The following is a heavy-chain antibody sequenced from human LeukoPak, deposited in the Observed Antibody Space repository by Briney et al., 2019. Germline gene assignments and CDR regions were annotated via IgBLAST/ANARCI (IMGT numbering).Heavy chain of an antibody. J-gene: IGHJ4*02. V-gene: IGHV4-34*01. D-gene: IGHD6-13*01. CDR3: ARAYSSSWYYFDY. CDR2: INHSGST. CDR1: GGSFSSYY. Sequence: PSETLSLTCAVYGGSFSSYYWSWIRQPPGKGLEWIGEINHSGSTNYNPSLKSRATISVDTSKNQFSLKLSSVTAADTAVYYCARAYSSSWYYFDYWGQGTLVTVSS.